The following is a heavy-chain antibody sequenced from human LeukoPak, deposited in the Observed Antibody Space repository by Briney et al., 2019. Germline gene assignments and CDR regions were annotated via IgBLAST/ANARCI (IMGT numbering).Heavy chain of an antibody. D-gene: IGHD3-22*01. J-gene: IGHJ4*02. CDR1: GYTFTSYD. CDR3: ARSPPYYYDSSGYYYVFDY. CDR2: MNPNSGNT. Sequence: ASVKVSCKASGYTFTSYDINWVRQANGQGLEWMGWMNPNSGNTGYAQKFQGRVTITRNTSISTAYMELSSLRSEDTAVYYCARSPPYYYDSSGYYYVFDYWGQGTLVTVSS. V-gene: IGHV1-8*01.